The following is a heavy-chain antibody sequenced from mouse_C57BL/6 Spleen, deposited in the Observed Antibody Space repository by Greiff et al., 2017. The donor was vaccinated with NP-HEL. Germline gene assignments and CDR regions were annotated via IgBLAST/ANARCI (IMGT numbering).Heavy chain of an antibody. CDR2: IDPSDSET. CDR3: ARGGYYGSIPYYFDY. CDR1: GYTFTSYW. V-gene: IGHV1-52*01. D-gene: IGHD1-1*01. Sequence: QVQLKQPGAELVRPGSSVKLSCKASGYTFTSYWMHWVKQRPIQGLEWIGNIDPSDSETHYNQKFKDKATLTVDKSSSTAYMQLSSLTSEDSAVYYCARGGYYGSIPYYFDYWGQGTTLTVSS. J-gene: IGHJ2*01.